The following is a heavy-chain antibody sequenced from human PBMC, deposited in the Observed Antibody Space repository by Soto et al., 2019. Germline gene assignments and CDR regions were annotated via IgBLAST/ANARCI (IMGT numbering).Heavy chain of an antibody. Sequence: SVKVSCKASGYTFTNYGITWVRQAPGQGLEWMGWISAYNGNTKYAQKFQGRVTMTTDTSTRTAYMELRSLRSDDTAVYYCVRVGPYYYDSSGLHPDWGQGTLVTVSS. CDR3: VRVGPYYYDSSGLHPD. J-gene: IGHJ4*02. V-gene: IGHV1-18*01. D-gene: IGHD3-22*01. CDR2: ISAYNGNT. CDR1: GYTFTNYG.